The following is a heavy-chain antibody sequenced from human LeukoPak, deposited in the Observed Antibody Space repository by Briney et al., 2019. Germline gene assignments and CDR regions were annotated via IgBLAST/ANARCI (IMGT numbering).Heavy chain of an antibody. CDR3: ARDSRDMVWGANPDY. V-gene: IGHV3-11*06. Sequence: GGSLRLSCAASGFTFSDYYMSWIRQAPGKGLEWVSYISSSSSYTNYADSVKGRFTISRDNAKNSLYLQMNSLRAEDTAVYYCARDSRDMVWGANPDYWDQGTLVTVSS. J-gene: IGHJ4*02. CDR1: GFTFSDYY. D-gene: IGHD3-10*01. CDR2: ISSSSSYT.